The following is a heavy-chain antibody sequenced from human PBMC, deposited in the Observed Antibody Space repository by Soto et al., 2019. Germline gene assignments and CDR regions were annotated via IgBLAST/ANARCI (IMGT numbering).Heavy chain of an antibody. CDR3: AHSRCGGDCLQSYSSHYYYGMDV. Sequence: QITLKESGPTLVKPTQTLTLTCTFSGFSLSTSGVCVGWIRQPPGKALEWLALVYWDDDKRYSPSLKSRLTITEDTSKTHVVLTMTNMDPVDTATYYCAHSRCGGDCLQSYSSHYYYGMDVWGQGTTVTVSS. V-gene: IGHV2-5*02. D-gene: IGHD2-21*02. CDR1: GFSLSTSGVC. J-gene: IGHJ6*02. CDR2: VYWDDDK.